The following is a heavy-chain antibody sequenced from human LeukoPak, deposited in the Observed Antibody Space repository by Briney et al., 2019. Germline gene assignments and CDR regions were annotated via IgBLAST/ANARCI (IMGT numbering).Heavy chain of an antibody. CDR3: AREECSIGVCYPSGY. Sequence: ASVKVSCKASGYSFTSYGISWVRQAPGQGLEWMGWISTYNANTNYALKLQGRVTLTTDTSTSTAYVELKSLRSDDTAVYYCAREECSIGVCYPSGYWGQGTLVTVFS. V-gene: IGHV1-18*01. J-gene: IGHJ4*02. CDR1: GYSFTSYG. CDR2: ISTYNANT. D-gene: IGHD2-8*01.